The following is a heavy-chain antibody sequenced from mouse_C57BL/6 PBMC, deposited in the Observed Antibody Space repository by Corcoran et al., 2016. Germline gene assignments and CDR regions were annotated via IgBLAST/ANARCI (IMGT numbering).Heavy chain of an antibody. CDR1: GYSITSGYY. CDR3: ARELRAMDY. J-gene: IGHJ4*01. V-gene: IGHV3-6*01. CDR2: ISYDGSN. Sequence: DVQLQESGPGLVKPSQSLSLTCSVTGYSITSGYYWNWIRQFPGNKLEWMGYISYDGSNNYNPSLKNRISITRDTTKTQFFLKLNSVTTEDTATYYCARELRAMDYWGQGTSVTVSS.